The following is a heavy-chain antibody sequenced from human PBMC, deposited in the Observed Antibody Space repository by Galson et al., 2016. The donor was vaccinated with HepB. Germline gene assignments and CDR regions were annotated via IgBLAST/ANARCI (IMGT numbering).Heavy chain of an antibody. CDR3: ARDQRIGDGYDI. CDR2: ISYSGNA. J-gene: IGHJ3*02. D-gene: IGHD2/OR15-2a*01. CDR1: GASISSGSHY. Sequence: TLSLTCSVSGASISSGSHYWTWIRQHPGKGLEWIGCISYSGNAYYNPSLKSRLTISLDTSKNQFSLKLTSVTAADTAVYCCARDQRIGDGYDIWGQGTMVTVSS. V-gene: IGHV4-31*03.